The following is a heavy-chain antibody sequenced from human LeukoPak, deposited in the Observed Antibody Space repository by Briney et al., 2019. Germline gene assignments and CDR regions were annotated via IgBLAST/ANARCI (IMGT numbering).Heavy chain of an antibody. J-gene: IGHJ4*02. Sequence: GGSLRLSCAASGFTFSNYFMHWVRQAPGKGLVWVSHVDANGSTATYADSVKGRFTISRDNAKNTLYLQMNSLRAEDTAVYYCARNHYLSGDYWGQGTLVTVSS. CDR2: VDANGSTA. V-gene: IGHV3-74*01. CDR3: ARNHYLSGDY. D-gene: IGHD3-10*01. CDR1: GFTFSNYF.